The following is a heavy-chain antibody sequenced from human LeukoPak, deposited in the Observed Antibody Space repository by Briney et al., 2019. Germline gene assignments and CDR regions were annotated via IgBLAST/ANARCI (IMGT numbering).Heavy chain of an antibody. V-gene: IGHV3-73*01. CDR3: TRISAAGTLDY. J-gene: IGHJ4*02. CDR2: IRSKANSYAT. D-gene: IGHD6-13*01. CDR1: GFTFSGSA. Sequence: GGSLKLSCAASGFTFSGSAMHWVRQASGKGLEWVGRIRSKANSYATAYAASVKGRFTISRDDSKNTAYLQMNSLKTEDTAVYYCTRISAAGTLDYWGQGTLVTVSS.